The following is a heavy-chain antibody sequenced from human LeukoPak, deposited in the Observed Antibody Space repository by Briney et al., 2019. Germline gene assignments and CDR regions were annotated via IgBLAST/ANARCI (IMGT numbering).Heavy chain of an antibody. Sequence: GASVKVSCKASGYSFTSNYIHWVRQAPGQGLEWMGMIYPRDGSTSYAQKFQGRVTVARDTSTSTVHMELSGLRSEDTAVYYCARVASSGWDWGQGTLVTVSS. J-gene: IGHJ4*02. D-gene: IGHD6-19*01. CDR2: IYPRDGST. CDR1: GYSFTSNY. CDR3: ARVASSGWD. V-gene: IGHV1-46*01.